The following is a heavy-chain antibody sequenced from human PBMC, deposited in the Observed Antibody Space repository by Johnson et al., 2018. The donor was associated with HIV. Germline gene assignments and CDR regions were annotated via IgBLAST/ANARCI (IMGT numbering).Heavy chain of an antibody. J-gene: IGHJ3*02. V-gene: IGHV3-30*04. D-gene: IGHD3-22*01. CDR1: GFTFSSYA. CDR3: ARSRAAYYYDSSGYYSAFDI. CDR2: ISYDGSNK. Sequence: QVQLVESGGGVVQPGGSLRLSCAASGFTFSSYAMSWVRQAPGKGLEWVACISYDGSNKYYADSVKGRFTISRDNSKNTLHLQMNSLRAEDTAVYYCARSRAAYYYDSSGYYSAFDIWGQGTMVTVSA.